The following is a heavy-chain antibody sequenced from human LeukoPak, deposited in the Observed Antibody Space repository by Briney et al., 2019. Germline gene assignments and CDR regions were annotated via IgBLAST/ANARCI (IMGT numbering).Heavy chain of an antibody. CDR1: GGSFSGYY. V-gene: IGHV4-34*01. D-gene: IGHD6-19*01. CDR3: ARSGSSGWYWFDP. J-gene: IGHJ5*02. Sequence: SETLSLTCAVYGGSFSGYYWSWIRRPPGKELEWIGEINHSGSTNYNPSLKSRVTISVDTSKNQFSLKLSSVTAADTAVYYCARSGSSGWYWFDPWGQGTLVTVSS. CDR2: INHSGST.